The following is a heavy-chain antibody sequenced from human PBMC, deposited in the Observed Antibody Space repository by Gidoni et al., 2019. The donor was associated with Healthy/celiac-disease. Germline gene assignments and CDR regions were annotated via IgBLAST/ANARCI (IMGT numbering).Heavy chain of an antibody. CDR2: IYYSGST. J-gene: IGHJ2*01. V-gene: IGHV4-39*01. D-gene: IGHD5-18*01. CDR1: GGSISSSSYY. CDR3: ARHGGQLWLLPPYWYFDL. Sequence: QLQLQESGPGLVKPSETLSLTCTVSGGSISSSSYYWGWIRPPPGQGLEWLGSIYYSGSTYYNPSLKSRVTISVDTSKNQFSLKLSSVTAADTAVYYCARHGGQLWLLPPYWYFDLWGRGTLVTVSS.